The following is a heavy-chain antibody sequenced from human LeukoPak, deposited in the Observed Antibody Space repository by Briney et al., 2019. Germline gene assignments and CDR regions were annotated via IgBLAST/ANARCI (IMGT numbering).Heavy chain of an antibody. V-gene: IGHV4-61*01. Sequence: PSETLSLTCTVSGGSVSSGSFYWSWIRQPPGKGLEWIGYIYYTGSTNYNPSLKSRVTISVDTSKNQFSLKLSSVTTADTAVYYCARGISDFQHWGQGTLVTVSS. D-gene: IGHD6-19*01. CDR3: ARGISDFQH. J-gene: IGHJ1*01. CDR1: GGSVSSGSFY. CDR2: IYYTGST.